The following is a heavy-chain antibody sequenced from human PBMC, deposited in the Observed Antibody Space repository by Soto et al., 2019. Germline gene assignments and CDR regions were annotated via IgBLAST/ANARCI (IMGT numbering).Heavy chain of an antibody. D-gene: IGHD5-12*01. V-gene: IGHV4-31*03. CDR3: ARDRSIVATKRDYYYYGMDV. CDR2: IYYSGST. CDR1: CGSISSGGYY. J-gene: IGHJ6*02. Sequence: ASETLSLTCNVSCGSISSGGYYWSWIRQQPRKGLDWIGYIYYSGSTYYNPSLKSRVTISVDTSKNQFSLKLSSVTAADTAVYYCARDRSIVATKRDYYYYGMDVWGQGTTVTVSS.